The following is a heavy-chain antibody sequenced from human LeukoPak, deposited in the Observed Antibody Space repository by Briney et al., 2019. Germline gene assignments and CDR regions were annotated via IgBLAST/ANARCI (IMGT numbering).Heavy chain of an antibody. CDR1: GFTFSSYG. CDR2: IWYDGSNK. J-gene: IGHJ6*03. D-gene: IGHD3-3*01. CDR3: AKDYGDFWSGYPNYYYYYYMDV. Sequence: GGSLRLSCAASGFTFSSYGMHWVRQAPGKGLEWVAVIWYDGSNKYYADSVKGRFTISRDNSKNTLYLQMNSVRAEDTAVYYCAKDYGDFWSGYPNYYYYYYMDVWGKGTTVTVSS. V-gene: IGHV3-33*06.